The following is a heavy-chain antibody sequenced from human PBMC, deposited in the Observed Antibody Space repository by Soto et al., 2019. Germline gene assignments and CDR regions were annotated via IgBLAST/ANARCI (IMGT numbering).Heavy chain of an antibody. CDR2: MNPNSANT. D-gene: IGHD3-16*01. CDR1: GYTFTSYD. V-gene: IGHV1-8*01. CDR3: AREGVRGMEV. J-gene: IGHJ6*02. Sequence: QVQLVQSGVEVKKPGASVKVSCRASGYTFTSYDINWVRQATGQGLERMGWMNPNSANTGYAQKFQGRVTMTRNTSIPTAYMELSSLRSENTAVYYCAREGVRGMEVWGQGTTVTVSS.